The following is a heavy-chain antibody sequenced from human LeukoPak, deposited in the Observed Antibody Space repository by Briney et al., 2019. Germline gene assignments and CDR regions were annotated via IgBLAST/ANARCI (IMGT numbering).Heavy chain of an antibody. D-gene: IGHD3-9*01. J-gene: IGHJ4*02. Sequence: GASLRLSCAASGFTFSSYAMSWVRQAPGKGLEWVSLISGSGGSRYFADSLKGRFTISRDNSKNTLHLQMNSLRAEDTAVYYCAKSWSPDRLSPLVWGQGTLVTVSS. V-gene: IGHV3-23*01. CDR1: GFTFSSYA. CDR2: ISGSGGSR. CDR3: AKSWSPDRLSPLV.